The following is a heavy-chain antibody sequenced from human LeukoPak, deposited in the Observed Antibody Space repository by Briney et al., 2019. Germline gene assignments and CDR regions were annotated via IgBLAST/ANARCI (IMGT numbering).Heavy chain of an antibody. V-gene: IGHV5-51*01. CDR3: ARFRGELMDGFDF. CDR2: IYAGDADT. CDR1: VHSFSTDW. Sequence: GDSLKISCKGSVHSFSTDWIAWVRQMPGKGLEWMGVIYAGDADTRYSPSFQGQVTISADKSLNTAYLQWTNLKASDTAMYYCARFRGELMDGFDFWGQGTLVTVSS. J-gene: IGHJ4*02. D-gene: IGHD1-7*01.